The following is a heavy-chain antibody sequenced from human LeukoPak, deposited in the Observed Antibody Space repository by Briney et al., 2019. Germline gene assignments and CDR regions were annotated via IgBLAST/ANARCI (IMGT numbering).Heavy chain of an antibody. V-gene: IGHV3-23*01. J-gene: IGHJ4*02. D-gene: IGHD3-9*01. Sequence: GGSLRLSCAASGFTFSSYAMSWVRQAPGKGLEWVSAISGSGGSTYYADSVKGRFTISRDNSKNTLYLQMNSLRAEDTAVYYCAKVHDILTGYYSSFDYRGQGTLVTVSS. CDR2: ISGSGGST. CDR3: AKVHDILTGYYSSFDY. CDR1: GFTFSSYA.